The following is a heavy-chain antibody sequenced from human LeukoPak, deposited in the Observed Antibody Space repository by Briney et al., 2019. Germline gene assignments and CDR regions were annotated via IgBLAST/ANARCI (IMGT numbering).Heavy chain of an antibody. Sequence: QPGGSLRLSCAASEFTFTSYAMSWVRQAPGKGLEWVSAISGSGGSTNYADSVRGRFTISRDNSMNTLHLQMNSLRAEDTAVYYCAKEQRDWNYGVFDYWGQGTLVTVSS. CDR3: AKEQRDWNYGVFDY. CDR2: ISGSGGST. V-gene: IGHV3-23*01. D-gene: IGHD1-7*01. J-gene: IGHJ4*02. CDR1: EFTFTSYA.